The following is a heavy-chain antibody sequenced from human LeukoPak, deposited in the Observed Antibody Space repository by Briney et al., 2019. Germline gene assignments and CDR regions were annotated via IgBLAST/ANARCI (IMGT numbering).Heavy chain of an antibody. CDR2: ISGSGGST. CDR1: GFTFSSYG. Sequence: PGGTMRLSCAASGFTFSSYGMSWVRQAPGKGLEWVSAISGSGGSTYCADSVKGRFTISRDNSKNTLYLQMNSLRAEDTAVYYCAKVGRLLWFGELYDYWGQGTLVTVSS. D-gene: IGHD3-10*01. CDR3: AKVGRLLWFGELYDY. J-gene: IGHJ4*02. V-gene: IGHV3-23*01.